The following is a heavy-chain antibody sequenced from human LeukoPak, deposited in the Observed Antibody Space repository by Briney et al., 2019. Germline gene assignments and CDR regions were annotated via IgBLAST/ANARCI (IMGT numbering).Heavy chain of an antibody. CDR1: GFTFSNAW. CDR2: IKSETDGGTT. CDR3: TTASTVGYYYGSGSR. V-gene: IGHV3-15*01. D-gene: IGHD3-10*01. Sequence: GGSLRLSCAASGFTFSNAWMSWVRQAPGKGLEWVGRIKSETDGGTTDYAAPVKGRFTISRDDSKNTLYLQMNSLKTEDTAVYYCTTASTVGYYYGSGSRGGQGTLVTVSS. J-gene: IGHJ4*02.